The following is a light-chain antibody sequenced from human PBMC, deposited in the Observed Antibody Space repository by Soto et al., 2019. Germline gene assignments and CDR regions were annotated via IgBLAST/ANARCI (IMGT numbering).Light chain of an antibody. CDR2: DAS. V-gene: IGKV1-5*01. J-gene: IGKJ1*01. CDR1: QSISSW. CDR3: LLDYAYFWA. Sequence: DIQMTQSPSTLSASAGDRFTIXXRASQSISSWLAWYQQKPGKAPKLXIYDASSLESGVPSRFSGRGSGTEFTLTISSLQPEDFATYYCLLDYAYFWAFGQGTKGGYQ.